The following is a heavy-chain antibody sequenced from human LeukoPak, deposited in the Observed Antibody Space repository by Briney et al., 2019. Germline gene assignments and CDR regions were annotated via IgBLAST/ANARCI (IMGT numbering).Heavy chain of an antibody. CDR2: ISGSGGST. Sequence: AGGSLRLSCAASGFTFSSYAMSWVRQAPGKGLEWVSAISGSGGSTYYADSVKGRFTISRDNSKNTLYLQMNSLRAEDTAVYYCALVAVDWQEPFDYWGQGTLVTVSS. V-gene: IGHV3-23*01. CDR1: GFTFSSYA. D-gene: IGHD1-26*01. CDR3: ALVAVDWQEPFDY. J-gene: IGHJ4*02.